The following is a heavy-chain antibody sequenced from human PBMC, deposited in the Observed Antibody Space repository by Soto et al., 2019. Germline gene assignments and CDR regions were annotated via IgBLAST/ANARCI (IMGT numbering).Heavy chain of an antibody. Sequence: GGSLRPSCAAPGFPVSIKNITWGRQAPGKGLEWVSLIQSGGTTYYADSVKGSFTISRDTSENTLHLQMDSLRVEDTAVYYCARDDVLCDGGRCYGIPLDVWSKGTTVTVSS. CDR3: ARDDVLCDGGRCYGIPLDV. D-gene: IGHD2-15*01. CDR2: IQSGGTT. CDR1: GFPVSIKN. J-gene: IGHJ6*04. V-gene: IGHV3-66*01.